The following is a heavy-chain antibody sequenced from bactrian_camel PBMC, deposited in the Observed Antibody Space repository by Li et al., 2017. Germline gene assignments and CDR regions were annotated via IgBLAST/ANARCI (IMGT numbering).Heavy chain of an antibody. J-gene: IGHJ6*01. V-gene: IGHV3S40*01. CDR3: VRDSTGRFQGDFGL. D-gene: IGHD7*01. CDR1: GFIFSSYA. Sequence: EVQLVESGGGLVQPGGSLRLSCAASGFIFSSYAMSWVRQAPGRGLEWVSTINSGGGSTYYADSVTGRFTISRDNAKNTLYLELNSLKTEDMAMYYCVRDSTGRFQGDFGLWGQGTQVTVS. CDR2: INSGGGST.